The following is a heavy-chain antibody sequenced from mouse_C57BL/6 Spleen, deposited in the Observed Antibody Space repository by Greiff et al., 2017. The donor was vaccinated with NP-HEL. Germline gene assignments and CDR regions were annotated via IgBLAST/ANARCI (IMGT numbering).Heavy chain of an antibody. D-gene: IGHD1-1*02. Sequence: VQLQQPGAELVKPGASVKMSCKASGYTFTSYWITWVKQRPGQGLEWIGDIYPGSGSTNYNEKFKSKATLTVDTSSSTAYMQLSSLTSEDSAVYSGACFYACGGSYGYFDVWGTGTTVTVSS. V-gene: IGHV1-55*01. CDR2: IYPGSGST. J-gene: IGHJ1*03. CDR1: GYTFTSYW. CDR3: ACFYACGGSYGYFDV.